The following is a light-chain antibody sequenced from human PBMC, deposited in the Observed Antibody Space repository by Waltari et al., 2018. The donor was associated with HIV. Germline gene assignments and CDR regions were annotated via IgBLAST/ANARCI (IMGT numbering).Light chain of an antibody. J-gene: IGLJ3*02. Sequence: QTALTQPASVSGSPGQSITISCTGTSSDGGAYNLFSWYQQHPGKAPRLIIYDVSERPAGVSNRFTGSKSGNTASLTISGLQAEDEADYYCCSYVSEIVPCVFGGGTKLTVL. CDR3: CSYVSEIVPCV. CDR1: SSDGGAYNL. CDR2: DVS. V-gene: IGLV2-23*02.